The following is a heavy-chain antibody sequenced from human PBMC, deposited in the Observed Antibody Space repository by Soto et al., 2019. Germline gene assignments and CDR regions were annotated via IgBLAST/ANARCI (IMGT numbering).Heavy chain of an antibody. CDR2: IHYSGSA. J-gene: IGHJ5*02. CDR3: ARGVGGSGLNWFEA. D-gene: IGHD6-19*01. Sequence: SETLSLTCTFSVSSIIGYYWTWIRHSPERGLEWIGYIHYSGSANYNPSLNSRLTMSVDRSKSQFSMKLASVTAADTAVYYCARGVGGSGLNWFEAWGQGTLVNVSS. V-gene: IGHV4-59*12. CDR1: VSSIIGYY.